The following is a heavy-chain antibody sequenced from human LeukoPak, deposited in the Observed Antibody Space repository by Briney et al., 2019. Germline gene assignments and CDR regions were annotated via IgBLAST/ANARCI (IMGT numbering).Heavy chain of an antibody. CDR3: ARVGIAAAGTRWFDP. CDR2: INPSGGST. V-gene: IGHV1-46*01. Sequence: GASVKVSCKASGYTFTSYYMHWVRQAPGQGLEWMGVINPSGGSTSYAQKFQGRVTMTRDTSTSTVYMELSNLRSEDTAVYYCARVGIAAAGTRWFDPWGQGTLVTVSS. CDR1: GYTFTSYY. J-gene: IGHJ5*02. D-gene: IGHD6-13*01.